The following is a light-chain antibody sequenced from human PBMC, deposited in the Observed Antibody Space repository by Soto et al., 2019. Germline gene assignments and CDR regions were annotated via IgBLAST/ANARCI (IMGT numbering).Light chain of an antibody. Sequence: QSVLTQPASVPRSPPQSITISCTGSSRDVGDYDYLSWYLQYPDKAPQLFIYYVYHRPSGVSSRFSGSKSGNTASLTISELQAGDEGDYYCCSYADGSIYFFGTGTKV. V-gene: IGLV2-14*03. CDR2: YVY. J-gene: IGLJ1*01. CDR3: CSYADGSIYF. CDR1: SRDVGDYDY.